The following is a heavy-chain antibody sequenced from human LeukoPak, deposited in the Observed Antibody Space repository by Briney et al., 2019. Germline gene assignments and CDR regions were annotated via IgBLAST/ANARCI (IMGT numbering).Heavy chain of an antibody. CDR1: GGTFSSYT. D-gene: IGHD2-2*01. CDR2: IIPILGIA. Sequence: SVKVSCKASGGTFSSYTISWVRQAPGQGLEWMGRIIPILGIANYAQKFQGRVTITADKPTSTAYMELSSLRSEDTAVYYCAMGVVVPEYYFDYWGQGTLVTVSS. CDR3: AMGVVVPEYYFDY. V-gene: IGHV1-69*02. J-gene: IGHJ4*02.